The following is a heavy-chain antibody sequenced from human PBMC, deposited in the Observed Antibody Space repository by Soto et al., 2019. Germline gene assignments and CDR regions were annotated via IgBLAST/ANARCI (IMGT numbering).Heavy chain of an antibody. CDR3: ARGWGTTVVSLDAFDI. CDR2: ISSGSTYT. V-gene: IGHV3-21*01. J-gene: IGHJ3*02. CDR1: GFTFSTYS. Sequence: EVQLVEFGGGLVRPGGSLRLSCAASGFTFSTYSMNWVRQAPGKGLEWVSSISSGSTYTYYTDSLKGRCTISRDNVKNSLYLQLNSLRAEDTAVYYCARGWGTTVVSLDAFDIWGQGTKVTVSS. D-gene: IGHD4-17*01.